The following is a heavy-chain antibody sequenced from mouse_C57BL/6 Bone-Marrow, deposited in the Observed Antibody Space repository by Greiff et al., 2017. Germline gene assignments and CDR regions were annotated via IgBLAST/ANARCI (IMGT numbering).Heavy chain of an antibody. Sequence: QVQLQQSGAELARPGASVKLSCKASGYTFTSYGISWVKQRTGQGLEWIGEIYPRSGNTYYNEKFKGKATLTADKSSSTAYMELRSLTSEDSAVYFCARGTTVVAEGFAYWGQVTLVTVSA. CDR2: IYPRSGNT. CDR3: ARGTTVVAEGFAY. D-gene: IGHD1-1*01. V-gene: IGHV1-81*01. CDR1: GYTFTSYG. J-gene: IGHJ3*01.